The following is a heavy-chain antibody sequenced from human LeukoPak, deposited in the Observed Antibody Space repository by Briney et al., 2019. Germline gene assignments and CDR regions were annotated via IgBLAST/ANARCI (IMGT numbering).Heavy chain of an antibody. CDR1: GFTFSNYG. J-gene: IGHJ5*02. Sequence: GGSLRLSCAASGFTFSNYGIHWVRQAPGKGLEWVSVIWSHGRSEYYADSVKGRFTISRDNSKNTVSLQMNSLRAEDTAVYYCVRDIDTSSHYGWFDPWGQGTLVIVSS. CDR2: IWSHGRSE. CDR3: VRDIDTSSHYGWFDP. V-gene: IGHV3-33*01. D-gene: IGHD3-22*01.